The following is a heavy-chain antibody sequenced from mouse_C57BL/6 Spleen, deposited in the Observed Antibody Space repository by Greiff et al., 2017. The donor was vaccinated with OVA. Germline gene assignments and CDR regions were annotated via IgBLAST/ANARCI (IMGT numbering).Heavy chain of an antibody. CDR3: AHYGSSLDYFGY. CDR1: GYAFSSSW. J-gene: IGHJ2*01. CDR2: IYPGDGDT. D-gene: IGHD1-1*01. V-gene: IGHV1-82*01. Sequence: QVQLQQSGPELVKPGASVKISCKASGYAFSSSWMNWVKQRPGKGLEWIGRIYPGDGDTKYNGKFKGKATLTADKSSSTAYMHLSSLTSEDSAVYFCAHYGSSLDYFGYWGQGTTLTVSS.